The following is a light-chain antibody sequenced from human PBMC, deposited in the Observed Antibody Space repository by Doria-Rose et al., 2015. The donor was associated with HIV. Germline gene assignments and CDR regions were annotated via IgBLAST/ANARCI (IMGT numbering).Light chain of an antibody. J-gene: IGKJ3*01. CDR1: QGLLYTSKNY. V-gene: IGKV4-1*01. CDR2: WAS. CDR3: QQYYDTPS. Sequence: TQSPDSLAVSLGERATFNCKSSQGLLYTSKNYLAWYQQKPGQPPKLLIYWASTRQSGVPARFSGSGSGTDFTLTISSLEAEDVAVYYCQQYYDTPSFGPGTTVDIK.